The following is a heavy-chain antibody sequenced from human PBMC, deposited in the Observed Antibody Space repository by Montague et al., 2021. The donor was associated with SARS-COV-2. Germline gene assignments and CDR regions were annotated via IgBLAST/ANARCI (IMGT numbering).Heavy chain of an antibody. CDR2: ISDDGSNK. Sequence: FRRLSCAASGFPFSSYAMHLVRQAPGKGLEWVAVISDDGSNKYYADSVKGRFTISRDNSKNTLYLQMNSLRAEDTAVYYCASRENYGSGSHFQHWGQGTLVTVSS. J-gene: IGHJ1*01. D-gene: IGHD3-10*01. CDR3: ASRENYGSGSHFQH. CDR1: GFPFSSYA. V-gene: IGHV3-30-3*01.